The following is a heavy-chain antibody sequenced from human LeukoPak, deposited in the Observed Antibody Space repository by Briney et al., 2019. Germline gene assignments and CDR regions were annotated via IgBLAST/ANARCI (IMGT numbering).Heavy chain of an antibody. D-gene: IGHD3-22*01. J-gene: IGHJ6*03. V-gene: IGHV4-59*01. CDR2: IYYSGST. CDR1: GGSFSGYY. CDR3: TRGSIAYYYMDV. Sequence: SETLSLTCAVYGGSFSGYYWSWIRQPPGKRLEWIGNIYYSGSTNYNPSLKSRVTISVDTSKNQFSLKLSSVTAADTAVYHCTRGSIAYYYMDVWGKGTTVTISS.